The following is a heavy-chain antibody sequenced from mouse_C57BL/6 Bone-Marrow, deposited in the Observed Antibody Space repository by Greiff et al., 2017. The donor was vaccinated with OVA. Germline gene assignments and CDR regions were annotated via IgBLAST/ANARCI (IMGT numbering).Heavy chain of an antibody. Sequence: VQLQQSGAELARPGASVKLSCKASGYTFTSYGISWVKQRTGQGLEWIGEIYPRSGNTYYNEKFKGKATLTADKSPSTAYMELRSLTSEDSAVYFCARSGYYYGSKYFDVWGTGTTVTVSS. CDR3: ARSGYYYGSKYFDV. D-gene: IGHD1-1*01. V-gene: IGHV1-81*01. J-gene: IGHJ1*03. CDR2: IYPRSGNT. CDR1: GYTFTSYG.